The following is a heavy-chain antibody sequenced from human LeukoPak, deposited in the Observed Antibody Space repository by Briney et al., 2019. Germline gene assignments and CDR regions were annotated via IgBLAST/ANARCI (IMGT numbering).Heavy chain of an antibody. Sequence: ASVKVSCKASGYTFASYDINWVRQATGQGLEWMGWMNPNSGNTGYAQKLQGRVTMTRNTSISTAYMELSSLRSEDTAVYYCARSDFYGGRPYYYYYGMDVWGQGTTVTVSS. J-gene: IGHJ6*02. V-gene: IGHV1-8*01. CDR2: MNPNSGNT. CDR1: GYTFASYD. D-gene: IGHD4-17*01. CDR3: ARSDFYGGRPYYYYYGMDV.